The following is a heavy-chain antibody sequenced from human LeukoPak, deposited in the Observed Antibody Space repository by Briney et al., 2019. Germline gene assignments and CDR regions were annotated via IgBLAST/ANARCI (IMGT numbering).Heavy chain of an antibody. Sequence: GGSLRLSCAASGFTFSSYSMNWVRQAPGKGLEWVSSISSSSTYIYYADSVKGRFTISRDNAKNSLYLQMNSLRAEDTAVYYCARDRGSSGYYSYWGQGTLVTVSS. CDR3: ARDRGSSGYYSY. D-gene: IGHD3-22*01. CDR2: ISSSSTYI. J-gene: IGHJ4*02. CDR1: GFTFSSYS. V-gene: IGHV3-21*01.